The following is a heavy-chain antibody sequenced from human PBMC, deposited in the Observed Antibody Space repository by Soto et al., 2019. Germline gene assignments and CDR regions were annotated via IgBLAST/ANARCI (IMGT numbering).Heavy chain of an antibody. D-gene: IGHD3-3*01. J-gene: IGHJ5*02. CDR2: IKSDGSS. V-gene: IGHV3-30*04. Sequence: QVKVVESGGGVVQTGGSRRLSCAASGFRFSSYAMHWVRQAPGKGLEWVAVIKSDGSSYYTDSVKGRFTVSRDNSRNTRDLLMINVRPDDPAVYYCARPHASWEWPPFGPWGHGTLVTVSS. CDR1: GFRFSSYA. CDR3: ARPHASWEWPPFGP.